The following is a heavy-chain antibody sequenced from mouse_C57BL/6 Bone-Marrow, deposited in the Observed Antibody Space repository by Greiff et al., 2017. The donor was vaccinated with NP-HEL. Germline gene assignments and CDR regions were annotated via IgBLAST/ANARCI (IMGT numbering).Heavy chain of an antibody. Sequence: QVQLQQPGAELVRPGTSVKLSCKASGYTFTSYWMHWVKQRPGQGLEWIGVIDPSDSYTNYNQKFKGKATLTVDKSSSTAYMQLSSLTSEDSAVYYCARLGRGYWGQGTTLTVSS. CDR2: IDPSDSYT. CDR1: GYTFTSYW. V-gene: IGHV1-59*01. D-gene: IGHD4-1*01. CDR3: ARLGRGY. J-gene: IGHJ2*01.